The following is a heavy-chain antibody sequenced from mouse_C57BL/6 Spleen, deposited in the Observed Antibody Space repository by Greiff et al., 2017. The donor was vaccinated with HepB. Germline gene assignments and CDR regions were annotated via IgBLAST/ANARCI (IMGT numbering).Heavy chain of an antibody. Sequence: VQLQQPGAELVRSGTSVKLSCKASGYTFTSYWMHWVKQRPGQGLEWIGVIDPSDSYTNYNQKFKGKATLTVDTSSSTAYMQLSSLTSEDSAVYYCARHGSSYWYFDVWGTGTTVTVSS. CDR3: ARHGSSYWYFDV. D-gene: IGHD1-1*01. CDR2: IDPSDSYT. CDR1: GYTFTSYW. V-gene: IGHV1-59*01. J-gene: IGHJ1*03.